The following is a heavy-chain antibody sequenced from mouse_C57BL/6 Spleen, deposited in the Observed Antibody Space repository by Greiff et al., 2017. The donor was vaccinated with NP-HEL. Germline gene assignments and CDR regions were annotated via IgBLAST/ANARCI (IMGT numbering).Heavy chain of an antibody. V-gene: IGHV1-26*01. CDR1: GYTFTDYY. J-gene: IGHJ4*01. CDR3: ARGGGNLYYAMDY. D-gene: IGHD2-1*01. Sequence: VQLQQSGPELVKPGASVKISCKASGYTFTDYYMNWVKQSHGKSLEWIGDINPNNGGTSYNQKFKGKATLTVDKSSSTAYMELRSLTSEDSAVYYGARGGGNLYYAMDYWGQGTSVTVSS. CDR2: INPNNGGT.